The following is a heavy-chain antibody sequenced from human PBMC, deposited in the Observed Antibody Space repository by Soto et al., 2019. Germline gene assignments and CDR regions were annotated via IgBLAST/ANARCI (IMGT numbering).Heavy chain of an antibody. Sequence: SETLSLTCTVSGGSVSSGSYYWSWIRQPPGKGLEWIGYIYYSGSTNYNPSLKSRVTISVDTSKNQFSLKLSSVTAADTAVYYCARGRLRTVTPYYWGQGTLVTVSS. CDR1: GGSVSSGSYY. CDR2: IYYSGST. D-gene: IGHD4-17*01. J-gene: IGHJ4*02. CDR3: ARGRLRTVTPYY. V-gene: IGHV4-61*01.